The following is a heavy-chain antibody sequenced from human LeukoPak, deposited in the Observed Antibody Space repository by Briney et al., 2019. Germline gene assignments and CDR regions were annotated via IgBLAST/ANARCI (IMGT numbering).Heavy chain of an antibody. J-gene: IGHJ4*02. CDR3: AGGPPYSN. CDR1: GDSVSGSSAV. V-gene: IGHV6-1*01. Sequence: SQTLSLTCAISGDSVSGSSAVWNRIRQSPSRGLEWLGRTYYRSKWYYDYAVSVKSRITINPDTSKNHFSLQLNSVTPEDTAVYYCAGGPPYSNWGQGTLVTVSS. D-gene: IGHD2-15*01. CDR2: TYYRSKWYY.